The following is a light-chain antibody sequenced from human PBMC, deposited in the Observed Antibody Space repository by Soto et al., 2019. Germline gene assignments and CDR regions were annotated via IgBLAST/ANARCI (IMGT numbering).Light chain of an antibody. CDR3: SSYTSSSTRV. CDR2: EVT. CDR1: SSYVGGYNY. V-gene: IGLV2-14*01. J-gene: IGLJ1*01. Sequence: QSALTQPASVSGSPGQSIAISCTGSSSYVGGYNYVSWYQQHPGKAPQLIIYEVTNRPSGVSNRFSGSKSGNTASLTISGLQAEDEADYYCSSYTSSSTRVFGTGTKVTVL.